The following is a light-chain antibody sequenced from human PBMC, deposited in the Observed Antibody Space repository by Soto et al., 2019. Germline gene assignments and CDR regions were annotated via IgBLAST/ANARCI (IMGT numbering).Light chain of an antibody. Sequence: GTLSLSPGERATLSCRAIQSVSSTYLAWYQRKPGQSPRLLVYDASTRASTIPARFSGSGSGTEFTLTINTLQPEDFAVYYCQQYYQWPSYTFGQGTKV. J-gene: IGKJ2*01. CDR2: DAS. V-gene: IGKV3-15*01. CDR1: QSVSSTY. CDR3: QQYYQWPSYT.